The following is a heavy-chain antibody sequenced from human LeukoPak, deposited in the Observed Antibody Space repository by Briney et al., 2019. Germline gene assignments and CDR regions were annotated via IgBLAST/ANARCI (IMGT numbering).Heavy chain of an antibody. D-gene: IGHD3-16*02. CDR1: GYTFTSYG. CDR2: ISAYNGNT. Sequence: ASVKVSCKAAGYTFTSYGITWVRQAPGQGLEWMGWISAYNGNTNYAQKLQGRVTMTTDTSTSTAYMELRSLRSDDTAVYYCARDYDYVWGSYRHTGYYWVQGTLVTVSS. CDR3: ARDYDYVWGSYRHTGYY. V-gene: IGHV1-18*01. J-gene: IGHJ4*02.